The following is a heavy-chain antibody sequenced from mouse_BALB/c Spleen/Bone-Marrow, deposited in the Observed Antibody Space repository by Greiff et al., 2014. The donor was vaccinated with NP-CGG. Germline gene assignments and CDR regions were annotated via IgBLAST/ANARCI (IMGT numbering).Heavy chain of an antibody. D-gene: IGHD2-1*01. CDR3: ARGNYYFDY. J-gene: IGHJ2*01. CDR1: GFNIKDTY. V-gene: IGHV14-3*02. CDR2: IDPANGNT. Sequence: EVQLQESGAELVKPGASVKLSCTASGFNIKDTYMHWVKQSPKQGLEWIGRIDPANGNTKFDPKFQGKATITADTSSNTAYLQLSSLTSEDTAVYYCARGNYYFDYWGQGTTLTVSS.